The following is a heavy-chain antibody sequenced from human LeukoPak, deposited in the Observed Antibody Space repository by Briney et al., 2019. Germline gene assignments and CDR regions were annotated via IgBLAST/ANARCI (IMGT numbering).Heavy chain of an antibody. CDR2: IYTSGST. J-gene: IGHJ6*04. D-gene: IGHD3-3*01. CDR1: GGSISGYY. CDR3: AREGTIFGVVFLMDV. V-gene: IGHV4-4*07. Sequence: SETLSLTCTVSGGSISGYYWSWIRQPAGKGLEWIGRIYTSGSTNYNPSLRSRVTMSVDTSKNQFSLKLSSVAAADTAVYYCAREGTIFGVVFLMDVWGKGTTVTVSS.